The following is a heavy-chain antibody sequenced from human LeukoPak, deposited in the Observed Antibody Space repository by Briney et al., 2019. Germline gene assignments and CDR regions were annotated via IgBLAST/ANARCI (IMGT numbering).Heavy chain of an antibody. Sequence: TGGSLRLSCAASGFTFSSYAMSWVRQAPGKGLEWVSAISGSGGSTYYADSVKGRFTISRDNSKSTLYLQMNSLRAEDTAVYYCAKDYCSSTSCYTDWFGPWGQGTLVTVSS. CDR2: ISGSGGST. CDR1: GFTFSSYA. J-gene: IGHJ5*02. V-gene: IGHV3-23*01. CDR3: AKDYCSSTSCYTDWFGP. D-gene: IGHD2-2*02.